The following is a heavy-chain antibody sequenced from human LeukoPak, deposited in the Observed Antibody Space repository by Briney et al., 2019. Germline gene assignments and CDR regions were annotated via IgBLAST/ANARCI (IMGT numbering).Heavy chain of an antibody. V-gene: IGHV4-34*01. Sequence: SETLSLTCAVYGGSFSGYYWSWIRQPPGKGLEWIGEINHSGSTNYNPSLKSRVTISVDTSKNQFSLKLSSVTAADTAVYYCARSGVAVAGDYYYMDVWGKGTTVTISS. CDR1: GGSFSGYY. CDR3: ARSGVAVAGDYYYMDV. CDR2: INHSGST. D-gene: IGHD6-19*01. J-gene: IGHJ6*03.